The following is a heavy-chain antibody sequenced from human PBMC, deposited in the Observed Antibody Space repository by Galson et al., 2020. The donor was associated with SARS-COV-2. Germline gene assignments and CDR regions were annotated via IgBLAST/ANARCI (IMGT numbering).Heavy chain of an antibody. CDR3: ARDRGVAAAGTVGWCFDL. CDR1: GFTFSSYG. J-gene: IGHJ2*01. V-gene: IGHV3-30*03. CDR2: ISYDGSTK. Sequence: GVSLKISCASSGFTFSSYGIHWVRQAPGKGLEWVAVISYDGSTKYYEDSVKGRFTISRDNSKNTLYLQMNSLRAEDTAVYYWARDRGVAAAGTVGWCFDLWGRGTLVTVSS. D-gene: IGHD6-13*01.